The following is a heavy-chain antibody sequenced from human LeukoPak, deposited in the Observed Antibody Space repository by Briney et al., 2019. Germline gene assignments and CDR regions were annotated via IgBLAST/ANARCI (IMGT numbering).Heavy chain of an antibody. V-gene: IGHV1-69*05. CDR1: GGTLSSYA. J-gene: IGHJ5*02. CDR3: ARETGEIAADNNWFDP. Sequence: ASVKVSCKASGGTLSSYAISWVRQAPGQGLEWMGGIIPIFGTANYAQKFQGRVTITTDESTSTAYMELSSLRYEDTAVYYCARETGEIAADNNWFDPWGQGTLVTVSS. CDR2: IIPIFGTA. D-gene: IGHD6-13*01.